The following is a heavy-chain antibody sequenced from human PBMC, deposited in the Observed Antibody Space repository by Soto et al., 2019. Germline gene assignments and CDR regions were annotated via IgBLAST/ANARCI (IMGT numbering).Heavy chain of an antibody. V-gene: IGHV1-18*04. CDR2: ISAYNGNT. Sequence: ASVKISCKASGYIFTSYGISWVRQAPGQGLEWMGWISAYNGNTNYAQKLQGRVTMTTDTSTSTAYMELRSLRSDDTAVYYCARDWVVNAAFDIWGQGTMVTVSS. J-gene: IGHJ3*02. CDR1: GYIFTSYG. D-gene: IGHD2-15*01. CDR3: ARDWVVNAAFDI.